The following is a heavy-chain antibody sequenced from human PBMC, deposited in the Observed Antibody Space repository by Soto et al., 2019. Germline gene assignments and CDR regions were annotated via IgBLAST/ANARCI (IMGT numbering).Heavy chain of an antibody. CDR2: TGYDGSKK. Sequence: GGSLRLSCAASGFTFSSYSMHWVRQAPGKGLEWVAVTGYDGSKKYYADSVKGRFTISRDNSKNTLDLQMDSLRTEDTAVYYCARGEGYCSGGTCYRYFDYWGQGALVTVSS. J-gene: IGHJ4*02. CDR3: ARGEGYCSGGTCYRYFDY. D-gene: IGHD2-15*01. CDR1: GFTFSSYS. V-gene: IGHV3-30-3*01.